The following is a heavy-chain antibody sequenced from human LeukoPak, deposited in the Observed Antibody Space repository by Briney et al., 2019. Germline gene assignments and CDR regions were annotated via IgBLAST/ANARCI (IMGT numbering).Heavy chain of an antibody. CDR2: IYYSGST. Sequence: SETLSLTCTVSGGSISSYYWSWIRQPPGKGLEWIGYIYYSGSTNYNPSLKSRVTISVDTSKNQFSLKLSSVTAADTAVYYCARRYCSSTSCHTNWSDPWGQGTPVTVSS. CDR1: GGSISSYY. CDR3: ARRYCSSTSCHTNWSDP. D-gene: IGHD2-2*01. V-gene: IGHV4-59*08. J-gene: IGHJ5*02.